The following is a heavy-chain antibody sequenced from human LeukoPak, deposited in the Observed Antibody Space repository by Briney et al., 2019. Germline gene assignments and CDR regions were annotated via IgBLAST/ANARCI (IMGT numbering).Heavy chain of an antibody. D-gene: IGHD1-26*01. V-gene: IGHV3-73*01. CDR3: IRGAASGSYYGLDV. J-gene: IGHJ6*02. CDR1: GFTFSGST. Sequence: GGSLKLSCAASGFTFSGSTIHWVRQASGEGLEWVGRIRSKANNYATAYATSVKGRFTLSRDDSNNTAYLQMNSLKTEDTAVYFCIRGAASGSYYGLDVWGQGATVTVSS. CDR2: IRSKANNYAT.